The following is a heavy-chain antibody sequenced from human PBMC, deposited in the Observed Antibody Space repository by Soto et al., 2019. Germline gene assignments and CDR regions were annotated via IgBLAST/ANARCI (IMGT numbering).Heavy chain of an antibody. CDR3: AREPYSYGPYYFDY. V-gene: IGHV3-11*01. D-gene: IGHD5-18*01. CDR1: GFTFSDYY. J-gene: IGHJ4*02. CDR2: ITSSGSTT. Sequence: GGSLRLSCAASGFTFSDYYMSWIRQAPGKGLEWVSSITSSGSTTYYTDSVKGRFTISRDNAKNSLYLQMNSLRAEDTAVYYCAREPYSYGPYYFDYWGQGTLVTVYS.